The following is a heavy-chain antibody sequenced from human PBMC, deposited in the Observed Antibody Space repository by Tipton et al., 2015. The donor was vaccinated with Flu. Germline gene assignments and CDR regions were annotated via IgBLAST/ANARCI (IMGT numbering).Heavy chain of an antibody. V-gene: IGHV3-74*01. CDR3: ARDSHYYESSPSLDIDL. CDR2: INTDGSTR. J-gene: IGHJ3*01. CDR1: GFPFSGYW. Sequence: GSLRLSCAASGFPFSGYWFHWVRQAPGGGLVWLSRINTDGSTRDYAGFVEGRFTISRDNARNTVDLQMNSLRAEDTALYYCARDSHYYESSPSLDIDLWGQGTMVTVSS. D-gene: IGHD3-22*01.